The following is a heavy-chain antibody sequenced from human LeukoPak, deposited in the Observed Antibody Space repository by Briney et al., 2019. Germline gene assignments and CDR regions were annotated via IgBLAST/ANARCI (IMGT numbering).Heavy chain of an antibody. J-gene: IGHJ4*02. CDR2: IYSGGST. CDR3: ARDKSVFGEPPSFDY. CDR1: GFTVSSNY. Sequence: GGSLRLSCAASGFTVSSNYMSWVRQAPGKGLEWASVIYSGGSTYYADSVKGRSTISRDNSKNTLYLQMNSLRAEDTAVYYCARDKSVFGEPPSFDYWGQGTLVTVSS. V-gene: IGHV3-66*01. D-gene: IGHD3-10*02.